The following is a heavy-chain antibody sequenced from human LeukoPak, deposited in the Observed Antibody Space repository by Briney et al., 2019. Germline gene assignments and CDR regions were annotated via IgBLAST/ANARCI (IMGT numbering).Heavy chain of an antibody. CDR3: AREDIAAAGTYFDP. D-gene: IGHD6-13*01. Sequence: GGSLRLSCAASGFTFSSYAMHWVRQAPGKGLEWVAVISYDGSNKYYADSVKGRFTISRDNSKNTLYLQMNSLRAEDTAVYYCAREDIAAAGTYFDPWGQGTLVTVSS. V-gene: IGHV3-30-3*01. CDR2: ISYDGSNK. CDR1: GFTFSSYA. J-gene: IGHJ5*02.